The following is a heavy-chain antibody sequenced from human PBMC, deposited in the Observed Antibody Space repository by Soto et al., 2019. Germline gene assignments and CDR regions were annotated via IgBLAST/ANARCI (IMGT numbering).Heavy chain of an antibody. CDR1: GFTFTSNW. CDR2: INTDGSTT. D-gene: IGHD3-10*01. V-gene: IGHV3-74*01. CDR3: ARGASGNYYLDY. Sequence: EVQLVESGGHLVQPGGSLRLSCAASGFTFTSNWIHWVRQPPWKGLLWVSRINTDGSTTNYADSVKGRFTISRDNAKNTLYLQTNSLRAEDTAVYYCARGASGNYYLDYWGQGALVTISS. J-gene: IGHJ4*02.